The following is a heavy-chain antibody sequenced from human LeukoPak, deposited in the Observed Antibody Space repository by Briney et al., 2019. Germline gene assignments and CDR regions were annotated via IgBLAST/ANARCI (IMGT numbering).Heavy chain of an antibody. Sequence: GGSLRLSCAPSVFTFSSYWMSWVRQAPGKGREWVANIKQDGREKYYMVCVKGRFTIYRDNSKNSLYMQMNSLRAEDTAVYYCARDPVASSDYWGQGTLVTVSS. V-gene: IGHV3-7*01. CDR1: VFTFSSYW. CDR2: IKQDGREK. D-gene: IGHD4-23*01. CDR3: ARDPVASSDY. J-gene: IGHJ4*02.